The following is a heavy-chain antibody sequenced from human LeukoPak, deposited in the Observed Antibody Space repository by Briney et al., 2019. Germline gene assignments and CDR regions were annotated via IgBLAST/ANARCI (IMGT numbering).Heavy chain of an antibody. V-gene: IGHV4-34*01. D-gene: IGHD3-22*01. CDR2: INHSGST. J-gene: IGHJ3*02. Sequence: SETLSLTCAVYGGSFGGYYWSWTRQPPGKGLEWIGEINHSGSTNYNPSLKSRVTISVDTSKNQFSLKLSSVTAADTAVYYCVDDSSPIGVRAFDIWGQGTVVTVSS. CDR1: GGSFGGYY. CDR3: VDDSSPIGVRAFDI.